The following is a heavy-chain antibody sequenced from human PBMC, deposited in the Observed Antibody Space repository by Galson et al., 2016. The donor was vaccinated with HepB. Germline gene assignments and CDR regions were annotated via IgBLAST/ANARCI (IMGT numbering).Heavy chain of an antibody. CDR1: GFPFDDYA. CDR2: ISWNSGSI. J-gene: IGHJ4*02. D-gene: IGHD2-15*01. Sequence: SLRLSCAASGFPFDDYAMHWVRQAPGKGLEWVSGISWNSGSIGYAASVKGRFTISRDYAKNSLYLQMNSLRAEDTALYYCAKGRCSGGTCYTDYWGQGTLVTVSS. V-gene: IGHV3-9*01. CDR3: AKGRCSGGTCYTDY.